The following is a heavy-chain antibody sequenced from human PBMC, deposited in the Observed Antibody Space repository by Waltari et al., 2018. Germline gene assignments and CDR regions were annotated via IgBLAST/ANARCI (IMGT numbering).Heavy chain of an antibody. Sequence: QLQLQESGPGLVKPSETLSLTCTVSGGSISSSSYYWGWIRQPPGKGLEWLGSIYYSGGTYYNPSLKSRVTISVDTSKNQFSLKLSSVTAADTAVYYCARLTSYYYYMDVWGKGTTVTVSS. V-gene: IGHV4-39*01. CDR3: ARLTSYYYYMDV. CDR2: IYYSGGT. CDR1: GGSISSSSYY. J-gene: IGHJ6*03.